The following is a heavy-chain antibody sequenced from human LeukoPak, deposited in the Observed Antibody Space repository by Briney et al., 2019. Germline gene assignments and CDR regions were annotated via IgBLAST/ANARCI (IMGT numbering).Heavy chain of an antibody. CDR3: ARDSLYSYDY. J-gene: IGHJ4*02. D-gene: IGHD5-18*01. CDR1: GGPISSYY. CDR2: IYYSGST. V-gene: IGHV4-59*01. Sequence: SETLSLTCTVSGGPISSYYWSWIRQPPGKGLEWIGYIYYSGSTNYNPSLKSRVTISVDTSKNQFSLKLSSVTAADTAVYYCARDSLYSYDYWGQGTLVTVSS.